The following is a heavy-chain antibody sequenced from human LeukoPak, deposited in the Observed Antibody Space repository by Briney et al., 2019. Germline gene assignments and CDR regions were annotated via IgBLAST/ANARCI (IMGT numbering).Heavy chain of an antibody. CDR1: GFTFSSYN. D-gene: IGHD3-3*01. CDR2: ISSSSSYI. Sequence: PGGSLRLSCAASGFTFSSYNMNWVRQAPGKGLEWVSSISSSSSYIYYADSVKGRFSISRDNSKNMVYLQMNSLRAEDTAVYYCARYSDRGEWYPSYWGQGTLVTVSS. CDR3: ARYSDRGEWYPSY. J-gene: IGHJ4*02. V-gene: IGHV3-21*01.